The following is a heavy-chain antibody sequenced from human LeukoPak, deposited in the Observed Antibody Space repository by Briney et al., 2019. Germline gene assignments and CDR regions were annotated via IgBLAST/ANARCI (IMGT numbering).Heavy chain of an antibody. V-gene: IGHV4-4*07. J-gene: IGHJ5*02. CDR1: GGSISSYY. Sequence: PSETLSLTCTVSGGSISSYYWSWIRQPAGKGLEWIGRIYTSGSTNYNPSLKSRVTMSVDTSKNQFSLKLSSVTAADTAVYYCARDLEWAGAVAGTTYNWFDPWGQGTLVTVSS. D-gene: IGHD6-19*01. CDR3: ARDLEWAGAVAGTTYNWFDP. CDR2: IYTSGST.